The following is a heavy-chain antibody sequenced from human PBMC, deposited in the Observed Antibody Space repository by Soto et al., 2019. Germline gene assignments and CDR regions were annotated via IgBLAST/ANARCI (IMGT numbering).Heavy chain of an antibody. CDR2: ISPYNDQT. J-gene: IGHJ6*02. Sequence: QVQLVQSASEVMKPGASVKVSCKASGYTFIRYGITWVRQAPGQRLEWMGWISPYNDQTIYAQKLQGRVTMTADTPTRTVYMQWRSLKSDDTAVYYCARGGYYDNVWGKLSHYGLDVWGQGTSVTVSS. V-gene: IGHV1-18*01. D-gene: IGHD3-16*01. CDR3: ARGGYYDNVWGKLSHYGLDV. CDR1: GYTFIRYG.